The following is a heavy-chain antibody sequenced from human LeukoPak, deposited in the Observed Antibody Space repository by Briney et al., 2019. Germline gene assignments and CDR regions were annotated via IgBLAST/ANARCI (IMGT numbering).Heavy chain of an antibody. Sequence: SETLSLTCAVYGGSFSGYYWSWIRQPPGKGLEWIGEINHSGSTNYNPSLKSRVTISVDTSKNQFSLKLSSVTAADTAVYYCARRLLWFGTYWFDPWGQGTLVTVSS. CDR1: GGSFSGYY. CDR3: ARRLLWFGTYWFDP. D-gene: IGHD3-10*01. V-gene: IGHV4-34*01. CDR2: INHSGST. J-gene: IGHJ5*02.